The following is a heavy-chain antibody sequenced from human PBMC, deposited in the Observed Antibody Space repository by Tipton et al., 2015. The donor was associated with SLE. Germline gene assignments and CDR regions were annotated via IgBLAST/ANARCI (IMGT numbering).Heavy chain of an antibody. V-gene: IGHV3-7*01. CDR1: AFRFSSYW. J-gene: IGHJ4*02. Sequence: SLRLSCAASAFRFSSYWMNWVRQGPGKGLEWVTSIKEDGSEKYYVDSVKGRFTISRDNDKNSLYQQMNSLRAEDTTVYYCASGTWSRSGDWGQGTLVTVSS. D-gene: IGHD6-19*01. CDR2: IKEDGSEK. CDR3: ASGTWSRSGD.